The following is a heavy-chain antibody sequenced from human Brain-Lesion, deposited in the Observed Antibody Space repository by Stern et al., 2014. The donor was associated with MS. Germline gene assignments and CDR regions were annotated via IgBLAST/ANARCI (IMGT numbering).Heavy chain of an antibody. D-gene: IGHD1-26*01. V-gene: IGHV4-39*01. CDR1: GGSITSSSYY. CDR3: VRPDIMGTIWN. Sequence: QVHLVESGPGLVKPSETLSLTCTVSGGSITSSSYYWGWIRQPPGRGLEYIGTVYYTGSTFYDPSLKSRVTISVDTTKNQVAPQLTSVTAADTAVYYCVRPDIMGTIWNWGQGTLVTVSS. J-gene: IGHJ4*02. CDR2: VYYTGST.